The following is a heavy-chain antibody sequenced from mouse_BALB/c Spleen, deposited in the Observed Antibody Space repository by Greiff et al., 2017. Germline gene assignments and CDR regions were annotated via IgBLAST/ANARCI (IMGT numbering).Heavy chain of an antibody. D-gene: IGHD2-1*01. CDR1: GYTFSSYW. CDR3: ARRNGNYNAMDY. CDR2: ILPGSGST. V-gene: IGHV1-9*01. Sequence: VQLQQSGAELMKPGASVKISCKATGYTFSSYWIEWVKQRPGHGLEWIGEILPGSGSTNYNEKFKGKATFTADTSSNTAYMQLSSLTSEDSAVYYCARRNGNYNAMDYWGQGTSVTVSS. J-gene: IGHJ4*01.